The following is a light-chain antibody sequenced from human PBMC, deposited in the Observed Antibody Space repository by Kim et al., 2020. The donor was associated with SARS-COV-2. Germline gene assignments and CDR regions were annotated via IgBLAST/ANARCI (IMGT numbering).Light chain of an antibody. CDR3: AAWDDSLNAVV. J-gene: IGLJ2*01. CDR2: TNN. V-gene: IGLV1-44*01. Sequence: GQRVTIYCSGSSSNIGSNTVNWYQQLPGTAPKLLSYTNNQGPSGVPDRCSGSRSGTSASLAISGLQSEDEADYYCAAWDDSLNAVVFGGGTQLTVL. CDR1: SSNIGSNT.